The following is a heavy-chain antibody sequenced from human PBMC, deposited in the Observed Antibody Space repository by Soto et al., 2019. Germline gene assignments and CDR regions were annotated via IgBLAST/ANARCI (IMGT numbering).Heavy chain of an antibody. D-gene: IGHD3-9*01. CDR3: ARLEGLATISYYFDF. CDR1: DDSINSDKYY. CDR2: IYYRGNA. V-gene: IGHV4-39*01. Sequence: QLQLQESGPGLVKPSETLSLTCSVSDDSINSDKYYWGWIRQPPGKGLEWIGSIYYRGNAYYNPSLQPRVTIYLDKSKRQFALKLNSVTAADSAVYFCARLEGLATISYYFDFWGPGALVTVSS. J-gene: IGHJ4*02.